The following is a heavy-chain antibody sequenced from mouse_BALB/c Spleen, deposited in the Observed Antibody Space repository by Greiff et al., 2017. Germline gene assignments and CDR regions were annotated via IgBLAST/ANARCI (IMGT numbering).Heavy chain of an antibody. CDR3: ARSGNYLYYCDY. D-gene: IGHD2-1*01. J-gene: IGHJ2*01. Sequence: QVQLQQSGAELAKPGASVKMSCKASGYTFTSYWMHWVKQRPGQGLEWIGYINPSTGYTEYNQKFKDKATLTADKSSSTAYMQLSSLTSEDSAVYYCARSGNYLYYCDYWGQGTTLTVAS. CDR1: GYTFTSYW. V-gene: IGHV1-7*01. CDR2: INPSTGYT.